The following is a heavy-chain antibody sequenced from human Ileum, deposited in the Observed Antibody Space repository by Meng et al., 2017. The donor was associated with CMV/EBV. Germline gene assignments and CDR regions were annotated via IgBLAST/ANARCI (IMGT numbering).Heavy chain of an antibody. CDR2: ISSGGDNT. J-gene: IGHJ4*01. Sequence: GGSLRLSCAASGFIFRSYAMAWVRQAPGKGLEWVSGISSGGDNTYYADSVKGRFTISRDNSINTLYLQINSLRVEDTAVYYCAKRSSGYRADYWGQGTLVTVS. CDR3: AKRSSGYRADY. CDR1: GFIFRSYA. V-gene: IGHV3-23*01. D-gene: IGHD3-22*01.